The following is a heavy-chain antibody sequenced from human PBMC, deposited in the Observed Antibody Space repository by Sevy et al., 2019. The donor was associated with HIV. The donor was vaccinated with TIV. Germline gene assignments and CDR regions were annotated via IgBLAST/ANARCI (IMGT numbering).Heavy chain of an antibody. J-gene: IGHJ4*02. Sequence: GGSLRLSCATSGFTFSSNWMTWVRQAPGKGLEWVANVKQDMSEKYYADSVKGRFTISRDNAKNSLYLEMNSLRAKDTAVYYCVRAQQITMLVVIGGLYFDFWGQGTLVTVSS. V-gene: IGHV3-7*01. CDR2: VKQDMSEK. D-gene: IGHD3-22*01. CDR1: GFTFSSNW. CDR3: VRAQQITMLVVIGGLYFDF.